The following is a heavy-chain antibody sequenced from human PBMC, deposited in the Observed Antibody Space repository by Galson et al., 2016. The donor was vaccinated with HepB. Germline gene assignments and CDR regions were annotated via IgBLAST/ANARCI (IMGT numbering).Heavy chain of an antibody. CDR1: SESFSGYY. Sequence: SETLSLTCAVYSESFSGYYWSWIRQPPGKGLEWIGEINHSGSTKYNPSLKSRVTISVDTSKNQISLKLRSVTAADTAMYYCARVKVTTMTMKWYFDLWGRGTLVAVSS. J-gene: IGHJ2*01. V-gene: IGHV4-34*01. CDR2: INHSGST. CDR3: ARVKVTTMTMKWYFDL. D-gene: IGHD5-18*01.